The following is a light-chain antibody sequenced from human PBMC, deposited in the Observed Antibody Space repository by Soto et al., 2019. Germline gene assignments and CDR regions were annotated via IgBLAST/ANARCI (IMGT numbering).Light chain of an antibody. Sequence: EIVLTQSPATLSLSPGERATLSCRASQSVSSFLAWYQQKPGQAPRLLIYDASNRATGIPARFSGSGSGTDFTLTISRLEPEDFAVYYCQQFGSSLPITFGQGTRLEI. CDR1: QSVSSF. CDR3: QQFGSSLPIT. V-gene: IGKV3-11*01. CDR2: DAS. J-gene: IGKJ5*01.